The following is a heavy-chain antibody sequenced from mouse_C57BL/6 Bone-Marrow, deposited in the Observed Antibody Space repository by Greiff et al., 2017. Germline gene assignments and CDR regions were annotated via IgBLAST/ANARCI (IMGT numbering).Heavy chain of an antibody. V-gene: IGHV1-55*01. Sequence: QVQLQQPGAELVKPGASVKMSCKASGYTFTSYWITWAKQRPGQGLEWIGDIYPGSGSTNYNEKFKSKATLTVDTSSSTAYMQLSSLTSEDSAVYYCATPWDGYYDWFAYWGQGTLVTVSA. CDR1: GYTFTSYW. CDR3: ATPWDGYYDWFAY. J-gene: IGHJ3*01. D-gene: IGHD2-3*01. CDR2: IYPGSGST.